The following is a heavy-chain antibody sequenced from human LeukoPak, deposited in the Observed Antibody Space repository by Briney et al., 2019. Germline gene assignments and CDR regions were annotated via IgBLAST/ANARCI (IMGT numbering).Heavy chain of an antibody. CDR2: IIPIFGTA. Sequence: ASVKVSCKASGGTFSSYAISWVRQAPGQGLEWMGGIIPIFGTANYAQEFQGRVTITADESTSTAYMELSSLRSEDTAVYYCARDRGYSMGLHHYGMDVWGQGTTVTVSS. CDR3: ARDRGYSMGLHHYGMDV. CDR1: GGTFSSYA. V-gene: IGHV1-69*13. J-gene: IGHJ6*02. D-gene: IGHD4-11*01.